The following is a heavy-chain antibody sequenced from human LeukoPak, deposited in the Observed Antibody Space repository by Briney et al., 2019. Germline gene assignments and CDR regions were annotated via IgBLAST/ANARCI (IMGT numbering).Heavy chain of an antibody. CDR3: AKGHTPGYSGYDTFNY. D-gene: IGHD5-12*01. Sequence: GASVKVSCKASGYTFTGYYMHWVRQAPGQGLEWMGWINPNSGGTNYAQKFQGRVTMTRDTSISTAYMELSRLRPEDTAFYYCAKGHTPGYSGYDTFNYWGQGTLVTVSS. J-gene: IGHJ4*02. CDR1: GYTFTGYY. V-gene: IGHV1-2*02. CDR2: INPNSGGT.